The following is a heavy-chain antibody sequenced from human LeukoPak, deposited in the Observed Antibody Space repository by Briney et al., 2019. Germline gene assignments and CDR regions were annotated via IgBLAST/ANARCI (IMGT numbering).Heavy chain of an antibody. CDR1: GFTFSTYS. V-gene: IGHV3-48*01. CDR3: VRDRNWAFEN. CDR2: IISSGGTI. Sequence: GGSLRLSCSASGFTFSTYSMNWVRQAPGKGLEWISYIISSGGTIQYADSVRGRFTISRDNGKNSLSLQMSSLRVEDTAIYYCVRDRNWAFENWGQGILVTVSS. J-gene: IGHJ4*02. D-gene: IGHD1-14*01.